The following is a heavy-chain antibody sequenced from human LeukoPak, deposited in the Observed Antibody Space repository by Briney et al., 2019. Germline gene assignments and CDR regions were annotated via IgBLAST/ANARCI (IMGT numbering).Heavy chain of an antibody. CDR1: GFTFSSYW. CDR2: IKSDGSST. J-gene: IGHJ3*02. V-gene: IGHV3-74*01. Sequence: PGGSLRLSCAASGFTFSSYWMHWVRQAPGKGLVWVSSIKSDGSSTSYADSVKGRLTISRDNARNTLYLQMNSLRTEDTAVYYCATGNGHAISISGEGT. CDR3: ATGNGHAISI. D-gene: IGHD2-8*01.